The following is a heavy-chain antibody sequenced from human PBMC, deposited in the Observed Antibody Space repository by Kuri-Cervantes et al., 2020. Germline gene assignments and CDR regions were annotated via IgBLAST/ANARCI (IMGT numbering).Heavy chain of an antibody. D-gene: IGHD6-19*01. CDR1: GGSFSGYY. Sequence: GSLRLSCAVYGGSFSGYYWSWIRQPPGKGLEWIGEINHSGSTNYNPSLKSRVTISVDTSKNQFSLKLSSVTAADTAVYYCARHNSGWYGYFQHWGQGTLVTVSS. J-gene: IGHJ1*01. CDR3: ARHNSGWYGYFQH. CDR2: INHSGST. V-gene: IGHV4-34*01.